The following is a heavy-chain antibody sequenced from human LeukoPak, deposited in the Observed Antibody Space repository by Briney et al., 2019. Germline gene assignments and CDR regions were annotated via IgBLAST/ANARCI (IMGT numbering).Heavy chain of an antibody. CDR2: IKQGGSEK. CDR1: GFTFSGSW. V-gene: IGHV3-7*01. CDR3: ARGGGSYEY. D-gene: IGHD2-15*01. Sequence: SGGSLRLSCAASGFTFSGSWMSWVRQAPGKGLEWVANIKQGGSEKYYVDSVKGRSTISRDNAKNSLYLQMNSLRAEDTAVYYCARGGGSYEYWGQGTLVTVSS. J-gene: IGHJ4*02.